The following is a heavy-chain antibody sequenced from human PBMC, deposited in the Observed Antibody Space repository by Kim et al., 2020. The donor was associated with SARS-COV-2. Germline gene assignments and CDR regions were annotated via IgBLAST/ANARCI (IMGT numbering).Heavy chain of an antibody. CDR2: ISYDGSNK. CDR3: AKEGRLLLWFGESYPLD. V-gene: IGHV3-30*18. Sequence: GGSLRLSCAASGFTFSSYGMHWVRQAPGKGLEWVAVISYDGSNKYYADSVKGRFTISRDNSKNTLYLQMNSLRAEDTAVYYFAKEGRLLLWFGESYPLD. CDR1: GFTFSSYG. J-gene: IGHJ4*01. D-gene: IGHD3-10*01.